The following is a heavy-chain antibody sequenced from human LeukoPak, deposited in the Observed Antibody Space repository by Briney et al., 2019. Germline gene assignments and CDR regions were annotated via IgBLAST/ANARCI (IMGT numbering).Heavy chain of an antibody. Sequence: PGGSLRLSCAASGFTFSSYWMSWVRQAPGKGLEWVANIKQDGSEKYYVDSVKGRFTISRDNAKNSLYLQMNSLRAEDTAVYYCARTTKDVDTAMVTSFRGYYYGMDVWGQGTTVTVSS. V-gene: IGHV3-7*01. D-gene: IGHD5-18*01. J-gene: IGHJ6*02. CDR1: GFTFSSYW. CDR2: IKQDGSEK. CDR3: ARTTKDVDTAMVTSFRGYYYGMDV.